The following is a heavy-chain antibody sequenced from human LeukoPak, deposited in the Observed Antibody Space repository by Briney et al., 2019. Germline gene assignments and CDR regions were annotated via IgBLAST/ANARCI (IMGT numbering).Heavy chain of an antibody. D-gene: IGHD6-13*01. CDR2: IYSGDST. J-gene: IGHJ4*02. CDR1: GFTVSSSY. CDR3: VRGDSSWYPYFDF. V-gene: IGHV3-66*01. Sequence: GGSLRPSCAASGFTVSSSYMNWVRQAPGKGLEWVSVIYSGDSTYYADSVKGRFTISRDISKNTLHLQMNSLRAEDSAVYYCVRGDSSWYPYFDFWGQGTLVTVSS.